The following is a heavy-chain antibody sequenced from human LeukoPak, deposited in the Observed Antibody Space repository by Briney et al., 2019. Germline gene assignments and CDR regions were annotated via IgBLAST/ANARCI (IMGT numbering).Heavy chain of an antibody. J-gene: IGHJ4*02. CDR2: INAGNGNT. D-gene: IGHD1-1*01. V-gene: IGHV1-3*01. CDR3: ARDLPTGTTGY. Sequence: GASVKVSCKASGYTFTSCAMHWVRQAPGQRLEWMGWINAGNGNTKYSQKFQGRVTITRDTSASTAYMELSSLRSEDTAVYYCARDLPTGTTGYWGQGTLVTVSS. CDR1: GYTFTSCA.